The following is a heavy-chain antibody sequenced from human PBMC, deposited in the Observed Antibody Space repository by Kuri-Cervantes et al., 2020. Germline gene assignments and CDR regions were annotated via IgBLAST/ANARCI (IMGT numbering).Heavy chain of an antibody. D-gene: IGHD3-22*01. CDR2: ISGSVGNT. V-gene: IGHV3-23*01. CDR3: AKLRRANSGSFDY. J-gene: IGHJ4*02. CDR1: GFTFSNHW. Sequence: GESLKISCAASGFTFSNHWLSWVRQAPGKGLEWVSAISGSVGNTYYADSVKGRFTISRDNSKNTLYLQMNSLRAEDTAVYFCAKLRRANSGSFDYWGQGTLVTVSS.